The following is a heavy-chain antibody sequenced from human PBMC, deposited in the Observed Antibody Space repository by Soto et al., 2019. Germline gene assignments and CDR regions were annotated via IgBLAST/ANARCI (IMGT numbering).Heavy chain of an antibody. CDR3: AKVASGSEGYYYYGMDV. D-gene: IGHD6-25*01. V-gene: IGHV1-3*01. Sequence: XXVKVSCKASGGPFTRYAMHWVRQAPGQRLEWMGWINAGNGNTKYSQKFQGRVTITRDTSASTAYMELSSLRSEETAVYYCAKVASGSEGYYYYGMDVWGQGTTVTVSS. J-gene: IGHJ6*02. CDR2: INAGNGNT. CDR1: GGPFTRYA.